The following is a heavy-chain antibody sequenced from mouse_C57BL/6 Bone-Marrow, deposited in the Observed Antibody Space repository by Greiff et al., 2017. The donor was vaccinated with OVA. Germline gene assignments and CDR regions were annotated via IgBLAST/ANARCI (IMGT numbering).Heavy chain of an antibody. CDR1: GYTFTSYG. CDR2: IYPSSGTT. D-gene: IGHD3-1*01. Sequence: QVQLKESGAELARPGASVKLSCKASGYTFTSYGISWVKQSTGPGLEWIGEIYPSSGTTYYNEKFKGKATLTADKSSSTAYMELRSLTSEDSAVYFCAQDGGQLGYWGQGTTRTVSS. J-gene: IGHJ2*01. CDR3: AQDGGQLGY. V-gene: IGHV1-81*01.